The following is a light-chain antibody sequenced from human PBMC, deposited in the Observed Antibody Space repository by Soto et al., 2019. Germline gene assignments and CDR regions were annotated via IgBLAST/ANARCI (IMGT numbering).Light chain of an antibody. Sequence: EIVLTQSPGTLSLSPGERATLSCRASQTVNNNYLTWYQQTPGQAPRLLIYGASSRATGIPDKFSASGSGTDFHLTISRLEPEAFAVYYCQQYGTSPFTFGPGTKVDIK. CDR3: QQYGTSPFT. CDR1: QTVNNNY. CDR2: GAS. V-gene: IGKV3-20*01. J-gene: IGKJ3*01.